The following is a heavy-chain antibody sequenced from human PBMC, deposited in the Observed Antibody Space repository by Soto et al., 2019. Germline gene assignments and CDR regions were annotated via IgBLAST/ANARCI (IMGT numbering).Heavy chain of an antibody. J-gene: IGHJ5*02. Sequence: QVQLVQSGAEVKKPGASVKVSCKASGYPFDAYGITWVRQAPGQGLEWMGWISSFNGKTNYAQNLQGRVTLTTETSTNTAYMELRSLKTDDTAVYYCARDPPISSPAARAVRFDTWGQGTLVTVSS. CDR2: ISSFNGKT. CDR3: ARDPPISSPAARAVRFDT. V-gene: IGHV1-18*04. CDR1: GYPFDAYG. D-gene: IGHD2-2*02.